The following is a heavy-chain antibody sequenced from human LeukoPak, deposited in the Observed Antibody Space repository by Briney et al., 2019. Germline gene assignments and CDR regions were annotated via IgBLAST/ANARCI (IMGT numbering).Heavy chain of an antibody. CDR1: GFTFSNYW. CDR3: VKDDGWVQYAN. CDR2: IKQDGSEK. V-gene: IGHV3-7*03. D-gene: IGHD5-24*01. J-gene: IGHJ4*02. Sequence: PGGSLRLSCPASGFTFSNYWMSWVRRAPGKGLEWVANIKQDGSEKYYVDSVKGRFIISRDNSKNTVYLQMNSLSAEDAAVYYCVKDDGWVQYANWGQGTLVTVSS.